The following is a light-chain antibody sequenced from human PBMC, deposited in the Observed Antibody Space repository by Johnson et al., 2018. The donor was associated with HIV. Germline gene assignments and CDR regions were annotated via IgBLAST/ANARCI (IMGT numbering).Light chain of an antibody. CDR3: GTWGGV. CDR1: ISNIGNSY. CDR2: DNN. J-gene: IGLJ1*01. V-gene: IGLV1-51*01. Sequence: QSVLTQPPSVSAAAGQNVSISCSGSISNIGNSYVSWYQQLPGTAPKLLIYDNNKRPSGIPDRFSGSKSGTSATLGTTGLQTGDEADYYCGTWGGVFGTGTKVTVL.